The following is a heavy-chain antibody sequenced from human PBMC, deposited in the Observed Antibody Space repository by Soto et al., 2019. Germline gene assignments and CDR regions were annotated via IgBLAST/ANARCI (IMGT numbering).Heavy chain of an antibody. J-gene: IGHJ6*02. CDR2: ISSSGSTI. V-gene: IGHV3-11*01. CDR3: ASIIAVAGKNDYDGMDV. CDR1: GFTFSDYY. Sequence: GGSLRLSCAASGFTFSDYYMSWIRQAPGKGLEWVSYISSSGSTIYYADSVKGRFTISRDNAKNSLYLQMNSLRAEDTAVYYCASIIAVAGKNDYDGMDVWGQGTTVTVSS. D-gene: IGHD6-19*01.